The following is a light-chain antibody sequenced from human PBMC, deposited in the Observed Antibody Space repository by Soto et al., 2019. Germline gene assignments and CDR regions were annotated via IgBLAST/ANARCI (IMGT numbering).Light chain of an antibody. CDR3: QQYGSSPGT. CDR1: QSVTSNY. J-gene: IGKJ1*01. CDR2: GAS. V-gene: IGKV3-20*01. Sequence: EIVLTQSPGTLSLSPGERATLSCRASQSVTSNYLAWYQQKPGQAPRLLIFGASIRDTGISDRFSGSGSGTDFTLTISRLESEDFAVYYCQQYGSSPGTFGQGTKVEIE.